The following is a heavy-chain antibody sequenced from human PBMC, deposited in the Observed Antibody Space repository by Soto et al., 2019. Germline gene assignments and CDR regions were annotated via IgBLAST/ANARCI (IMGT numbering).Heavy chain of an antibody. Sequence: QVQLVQSGAEVKKPGASVKVSCKASGYTFTSYDINWVRQATGQGLEWMGWMNPNSGNTGYAQKIQGRVTMTRNTSISTAYMELSSLRSEDTAVYYCARGTVRGMATTYYWYFDLWGRGTLVTVSS. J-gene: IGHJ2*01. CDR3: ARGTVRGMATTYYWYFDL. D-gene: IGHD5-12*01. CDR2: MNPNSGNT. V-gene: IGHV1-8*01. CDR1: GYTFTSYD.